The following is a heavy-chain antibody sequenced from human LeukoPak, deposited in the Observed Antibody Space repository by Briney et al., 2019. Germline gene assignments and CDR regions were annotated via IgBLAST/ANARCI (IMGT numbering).Heavy chain of an antibody. Sequence: PSETLSLTCTVSGYSISSGYYWGWIRQPPGKGLEWIGSIYHSGSTYYNPSLKSRVTISVDTSKNQFSLKLSSVTAADTAVYYCAQSGGYCSSTSCYGPIDSWGQGTLVTVSS. CDR1: GYSISSGYY. CDR2: IYHSGST. CDR3: AQSGGYCSSTSCYGPIDS. D-gene: IGHD2-2*01. V-gene: IGHV4-38-2*02. J-gene: IGHJ4*02.